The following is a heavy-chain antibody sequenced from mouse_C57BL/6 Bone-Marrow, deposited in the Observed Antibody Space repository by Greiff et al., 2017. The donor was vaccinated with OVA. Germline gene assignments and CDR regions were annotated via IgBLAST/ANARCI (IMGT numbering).Heavy chain of an antibody. Sequence: EVMLVESGGGLVQPGGSMKLSCVASGFTFSNNWMNWVRQSPEKGLEWVAQIRLKSDNYATHYAESVKGRFTISRDDSKSGVYLQMNNLRAEDTGIYYCTGVSRGAYWGQGTLVTVSA. CDR2: IRLKSDNYAT. CDR3: TGVSRGAY. J-gene: IGHJ3*01. V-gene: IGHV6-3*01. CDR1: GFTFSNNW.